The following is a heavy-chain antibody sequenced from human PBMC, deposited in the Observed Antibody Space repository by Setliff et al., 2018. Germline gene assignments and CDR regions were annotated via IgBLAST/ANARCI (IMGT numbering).Heavy chain of an antibody. CDR2: ISAYNGNT. Sequence: ASVKVSCKASGYTFTSYGISWVRQAPGQGLEWMGWISAYNGNTNYAQKLQGRVTMTRDTSKNQFSLKLSSVTAADTAVYYCASCGYDWGDTYAFDIWGQGAMVTVSS. CDR1: GYTFTSYG. CDR3: ASCGYDWGDTYAFDI. D-gene: IGHD5-12*01. J-gene: IGHJ3*02. V-gene: IGHV1-18*01.